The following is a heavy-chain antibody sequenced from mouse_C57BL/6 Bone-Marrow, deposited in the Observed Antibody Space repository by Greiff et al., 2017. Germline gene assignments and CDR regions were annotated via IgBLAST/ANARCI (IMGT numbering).Heavy chain of an antibody. CDR3: APSSYYYGSSYGAY. V-gene: IGHV1-81*01. CDR1: GYTFTSYG. J-gene: IGHJ3*01. CDR2: IYPRSGNT. Sequence: VQLQQSGAELARPGASVKLSCKASGYTFTSYGISWVKQRTGQGLEWIGEIYPRSGNTYYNEKFKGKDTLTADKSSSTAYMELRSLPSEDSAVYFCAPSSYYYGSSYGAYWGQGTLVTVSA. D-gene: IGHD1-1*01.